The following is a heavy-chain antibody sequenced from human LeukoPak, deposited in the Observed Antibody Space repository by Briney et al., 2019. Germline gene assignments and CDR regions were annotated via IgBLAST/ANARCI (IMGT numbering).Heavy chain of an antibody. Sequence: GSSVKVSCKASGGTFSSYAISWVRQAPGQGLEWMGRIIPILGIANYAQKFQGRVTITADKSTSTAYMELSSLRSEDTAVYHCARDTGPFRGGYGDYVALKVGTTPSDYWGQGTLVTVSS. D-gene: IGHD4-17*01. J-gene: IGHJ4*02. CDR1: GGTFSSYA. CDR3: ARDTGPFRGGYGDYVALKVGTTPSDY. CDR2: IIPILGIA. V-gene: IGHV1-69*04.